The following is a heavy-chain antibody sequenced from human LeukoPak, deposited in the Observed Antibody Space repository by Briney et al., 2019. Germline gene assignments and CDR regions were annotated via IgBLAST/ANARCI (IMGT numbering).Heavy chain of an antibody. CDR2: ISENSKDI. Sequence: GGSLRLSCVASGFTISSYSMNWVRQAPGKGLEWVSSISENSKDIFYVDSVKGRFTISRDNAKNSLYLQMNSLRADDTAVYYCASEVDEAFDIWGQGTMVTVSS. CDR1: GFTISSYS. J-gene: IGHJ3*02. CDR3: ASEVDEAFDI. V-gene: IGHV3-21*01.